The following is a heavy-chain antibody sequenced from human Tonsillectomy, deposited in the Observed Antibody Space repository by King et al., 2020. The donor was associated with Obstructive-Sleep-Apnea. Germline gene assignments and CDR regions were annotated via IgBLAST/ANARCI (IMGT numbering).Heavy chain of an antibody. D-gene: IGHD3-22*01. CDR2: IRSKANSYAT. Sequence: VQLVESGGGLVQPGGSLKLSCAASGFTFSGSAMHWVRQASGKGLEWVGRIRSKANSYATAYAASVKGRFTISRDDSKNTAYRKMNSLKTEDTAVYYCTRRGYDSSGYYYWGQGTLVTVSS. CDR3: TRRGYDSSGYYY. V-gene: IGHV3-73*01. CDR1: GFTFSGSA. J-gene: IGHJ4*02.